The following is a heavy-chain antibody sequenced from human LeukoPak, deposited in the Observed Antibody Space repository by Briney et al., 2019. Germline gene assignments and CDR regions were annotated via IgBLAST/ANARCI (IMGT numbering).Heavy chain of an antibody. J-gene: IGHJ4*02. CDR1: GFTFSSYA. CDR2: ISGSGGST. CDR3: AKWPRSGCSGGSCYDPDY. Sequence: GGSLRLSCAASGFTFSSYAMSWVRQAPGKGLEWVSAISGSGGSTYYADSVKGRFTISRDNSKNTPYLQMNSLRAEDTAVYYCAKWPRSGCSGGSCYDPDYWGQGTLVTVSS. V-gene: IGHV3-23*01. D-gene: IGHD2-15*01.